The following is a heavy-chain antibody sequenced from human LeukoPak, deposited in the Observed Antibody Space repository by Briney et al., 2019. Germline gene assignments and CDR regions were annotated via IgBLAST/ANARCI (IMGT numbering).Heavy chain of an antibody. CDR1: GFTVSSNY. CDR2: IYSGGST. CDR3: ARDIGYYYDSSGYYSFDY. V-gene: IGHV3-66*01. Sequence: GGSLRLSCAASGFTVSSNYMSWVRQAPGKGLEWVSIIYSGGSTYYADSVKGRFTISRDNSKNTLYLQMNSLRAEDTAVYYCARDIGYYYDSSGYYSFDYWGQGTLVTVSS. J-gene: IGHJ4*02. D-gene: IGHD3-22*01.